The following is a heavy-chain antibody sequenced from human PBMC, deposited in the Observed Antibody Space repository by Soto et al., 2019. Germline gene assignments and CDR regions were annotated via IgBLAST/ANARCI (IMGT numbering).Heavy chain of an antibody. V-gene: IGHV4-30-4*01. J-gene: IGHJ4*02. D-gene: IGHD3-22*01. CDR3: ARDRSGYYYDSSGLWYFDY. CDR2: IYYSGST. Sequence: PSETLSLTCTVPGGSISSGDYYWSWIRQPPGKGLEWIGYIYYSGSTYYNPSLKSRVTISVDTSKNQFSLKLSSVTAADTAVYYFARDRSGYYYDSSGLWYFDYWGQGTLVTVSS. CDR1: GGSISSGDYY.